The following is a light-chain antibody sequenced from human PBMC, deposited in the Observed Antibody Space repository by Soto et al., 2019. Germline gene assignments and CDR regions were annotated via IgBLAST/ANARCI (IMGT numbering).Light chain of an antibody. CDR3: QVWDTSSDHWV. CDR1: NIGSKS. V-gene: IGLV3-21*02. CDR2: DNS. J-gene: IGLJ3*02. Sequence: SYELTQPPSVSVAPGQTATITCGGNNIGSKSVHWYQHKPGQAPVLVVHDNSDRPSGIPERFSGFNSGNTATLTISRVEAGDEADYYCQVWDTSSDHWVFGGGTKLTVL.